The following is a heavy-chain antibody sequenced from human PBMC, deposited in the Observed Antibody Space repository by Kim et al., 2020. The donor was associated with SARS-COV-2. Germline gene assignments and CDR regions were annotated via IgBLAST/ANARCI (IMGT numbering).Heavy chain of an antibody. CDR3: AKDQYGDYPPYYFDY. V-gene: IGHV3-23*01. J-gene: IGHJ4*02. D-gene: IGHD4-17*01. Sequence: DSVEGRFTISRDNSKNTLYLQMNSLRAEDTAVYYCAKDQYGDYPPYYFDYWGQGTLVTVSS.